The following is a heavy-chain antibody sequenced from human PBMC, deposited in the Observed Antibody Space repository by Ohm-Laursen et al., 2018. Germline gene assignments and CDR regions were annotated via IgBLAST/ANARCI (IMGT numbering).Heavy chain of an antibody. CDR3: ARDSTPSYGSGSYCFDY. Sequence: SVKVSCKASGYTFTGYYMHWVRQAPGQGLEWMGWINPNSGGTNYAQKFQGRVTMTRDTSISTAYMELSRLRSDDTAVYYCARDSTPSYGSGSYCFDYWGQGTLVTVSS. CDR2: INPNSGGT. J-gene: IGHJ4*02. CDR1: GYTFTGYY. D-gene: IGHD3-10*01. V-gene: IGHV1-2*02.